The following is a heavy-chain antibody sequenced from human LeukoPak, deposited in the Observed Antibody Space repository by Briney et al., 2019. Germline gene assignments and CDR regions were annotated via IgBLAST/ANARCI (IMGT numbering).Heavy chain of an antibody. V-gene: IGHV4-59*01. Sequence: SETLSLTCTVSGGSISSYYWSWIRQPPGKGLEWIGYIYYSGSTNYNPSLKSRVTTSVDTSKNQFSLKLSSVTAADTAVYYCAREDSDYYFDYWGQGTLVTVSS. CDR3: AREDSDYYFDY. J-gene: IGHJ4*02. CDR1: GGSISSYY. CDR2: IYYSGST. D-gene: IGHD3-22*01.